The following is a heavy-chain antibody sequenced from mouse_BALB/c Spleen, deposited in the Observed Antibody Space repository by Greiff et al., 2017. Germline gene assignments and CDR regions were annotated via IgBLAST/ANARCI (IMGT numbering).Heavy chain of an antibody. CDR3: APYYGYGGFAY. D-gene: IGHD1-2*01. V-gene: IGHV1-14*01. CDR2: INPYNDGT. Sequence: HLVESGPELVKPGASVKMSCKASGYTFTSYVMHWVKQKPGQGLEWIGYINPYNDGTKYNEKFKGKATLTSDKSSSAAYMELSSLTSEDSAVYYCAPYYGYGGFAYWGQGTLVTVSA. CDR1: GYTFTSYV. J-gene: IGHJ3*01.